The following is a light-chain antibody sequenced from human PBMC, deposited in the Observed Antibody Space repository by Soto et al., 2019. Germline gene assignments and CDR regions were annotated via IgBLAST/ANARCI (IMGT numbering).Light chain of an antibody. Sequence: EVVLTQSPATLSLSPGERATLSCRASQNVRTFLDWYQQKPGQAPRLLIYGASNRATGIPARFSGSGSGTDFTLTISSLEPEDFAVYYCQQYASSPSTFGKGTKVDIK. CDR2: GAS. J-gene: IGKJ1*01. V-gene: IGKV3-11*01. CDR1: QNVRTF. CDR3: QQYASSPST.